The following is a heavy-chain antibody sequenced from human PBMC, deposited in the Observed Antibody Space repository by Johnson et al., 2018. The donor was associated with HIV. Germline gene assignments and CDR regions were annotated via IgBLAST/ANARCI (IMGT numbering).Heavy chain of an antibody. CDR1: GFTFDDYA. Sequence: VQLVESGGGVVQPGRSLRLSCAASGFTFDDYAMHWVRQAPGKGLEWVSAIGTAGDTYYPGSVKGRFTISRENAKNSLYLQMNSLRAEDTALYYCARDRGWGVIDAFDIWGQGTMVTVSS. D-gene: IGHD3-16*02. CDR2: IGTAGDT. V-gene: IGHV3-13*01. CDR3: ARDRGWGVIDAFDI. J-gene: IGHJ3*02.